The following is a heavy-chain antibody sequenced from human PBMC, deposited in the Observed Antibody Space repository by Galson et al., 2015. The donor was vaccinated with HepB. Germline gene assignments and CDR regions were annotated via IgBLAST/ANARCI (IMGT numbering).Heavy chain of an antibody. CDR1: GGTFSSYA. V-gene: IGHV1-69*13. CDR2: IIPIFGTA. CDR3: ARSLTTVVTVYYFDY. D-gene: IGHD4-23*01. J-gene: IGHJ4*02. Sequence: SVKVSCKASGGTFSSYAISWVRQAPGQGLEWMGGIIPIFGTANYAQKFQGRVTITADESTSTAYMELSSLRSEDTAVYYCARSLTTVVTVYYFDYWGQGTLVTVSS.